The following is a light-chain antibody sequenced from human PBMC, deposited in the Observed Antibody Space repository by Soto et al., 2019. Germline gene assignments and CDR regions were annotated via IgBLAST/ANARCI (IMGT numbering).Light chain of an antibody. CDR2: GAS. J-gene: IGKJ1*01. CDR3: QHSYTAPWT. V-gene: IGKV1-39*01. Sequence: IQMTQSPSSLSASLGDRVTITCRASENIIQYLNWYQQKPGKVPRLLVYGASRLETGVPSRFSASGFGTEFTLTIRGLQSEDFATYYCQHSYTAPWTFGQGTKE. CDR1: ENIIQY.